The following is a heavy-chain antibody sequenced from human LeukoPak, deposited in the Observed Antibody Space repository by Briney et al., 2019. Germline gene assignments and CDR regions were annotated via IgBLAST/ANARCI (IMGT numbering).Heavy chain of an antibody. D-gene: IGHD2-15*01. CDR2: INSDGSSI. CDR1: GFTFSSYW. J-gene: IGHJ4*02. V-gene: IGHV3-74*01. Sequence: PGGSLRLSCAASGFTFSSYWMYWVRQAPGKGLVWVSRINSDGSSISYADSVKGRFTISRDNAKNTLYLQMNSLRAEDTAVYYCAKDGYCSGGSCYSRYDSWGQGTLVTVSS. CDR3: AKDGYCSGGSCYSRYDS.